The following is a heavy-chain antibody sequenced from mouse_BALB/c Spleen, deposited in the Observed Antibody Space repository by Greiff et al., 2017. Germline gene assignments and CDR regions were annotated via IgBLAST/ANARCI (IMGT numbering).Heavy chain of an antibody. D-gene: IGHD1-1*02. CDR3: ARLVHDRDCDY. CDR1: GFAFSSYD. J-gene: IGHJ2*01. V-gene: IGHV5-12-1*01. CDR2: ISSGGGST. Sequence: EVMLVESGGGLVKPGGSLKLSCAASGFAFSSYDMSWVRQTPEKRLEWVAYISSGGGSTYYPDTVKGRFTISRDNAKNTLYLQMSSLKSEDTAMYYCARLVHDRDCDYWGQGTTRTVSS.